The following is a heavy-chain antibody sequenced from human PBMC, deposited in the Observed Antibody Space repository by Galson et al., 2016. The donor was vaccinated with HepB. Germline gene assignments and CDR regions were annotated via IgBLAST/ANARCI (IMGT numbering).Heavy chain of an antibody. CDR2: IFSGGST. CDR1: GFSVSSNY. J-gene: IGHJ1*01. D-gene: IGHD6-13*01. V-gene: IGHV3-53*01. CDR3: AVRYSSIWYFQH. Sequence: SLRLSCAASGFSVSSNYMSWVRQAPGKGLQWVSVIFSGGSTYYADSVKGRFTISGDNSKNTLYLQMNSLGAEDTAIYYCAVRYSSIWYFQHWGRGTLVSVSS.